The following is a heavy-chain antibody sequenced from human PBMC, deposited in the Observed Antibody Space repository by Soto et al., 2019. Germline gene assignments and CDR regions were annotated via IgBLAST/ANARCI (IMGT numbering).Heavy chain of an antibody. CDR3: ARHPTVTTVYYYYYYGMDV. J-gene: IGHJ6*02. CDR2: NDPSDSYT. Sequence: GESLKISCNGSGYSFTSYWISWVRQMPGKGLEWMGRNDPSDSYTNYSPSFQGHVTISADKSISTAYLQWSSLKASDTAMYYCARHPTVTTVYYYYYYGMDVWGQGTTVTVSS. D-gene: IGHD4-17*01. CDR1: GYSFTSYW. V-gene: IGHV5-10-1*01.